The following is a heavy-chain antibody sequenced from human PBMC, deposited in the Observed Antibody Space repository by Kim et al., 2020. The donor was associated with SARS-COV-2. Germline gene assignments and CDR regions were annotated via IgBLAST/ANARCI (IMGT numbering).Heavy chain of an antibody. D-gene: IGHD6-13*01. J-gene: IGHJ4*02. Sequence: GGSLRLSCAASGFTFSSYSMNWVRQAPGKGLEWVSSISSSSSYIYYADSVKGRFTISRDNAKNSLYLQMNSLRAEDTAVYYCARDKTTKKAPRGIAAAGKDYWGQGTLVTVSS. CDR3: ARDKTTKKAPRGIAAAGKDY. CDR1: GFTFSSYS. CDR2: ISSSSSYI. V-gene: IGHV3-21*01.